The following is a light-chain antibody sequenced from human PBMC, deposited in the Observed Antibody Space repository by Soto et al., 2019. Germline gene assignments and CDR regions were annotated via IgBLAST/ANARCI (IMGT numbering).Light chain of an antibody. J-gene: IGKJ2*01. CDR1: QTVKSNY. CDR3: QQYGSSSSYT. CDR2: GAS. Sequence: VLTQSPGTLSLSPGERATLSCRASQTVKSNYLAWYQQKPGQAPRLLIYGASSRATGIPDRFSGSGSGTDFTLTISRLEPEDFAVYYCQQYGSSSSYTFGQGTKLEIK. V-gene: IGKV3-20*01.